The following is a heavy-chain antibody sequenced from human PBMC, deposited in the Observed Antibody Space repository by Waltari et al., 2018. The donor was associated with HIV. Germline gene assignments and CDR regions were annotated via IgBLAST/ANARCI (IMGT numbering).Heavy chain of an antibody. Sequence: QVQLQQWGAGLLKPSETLSLTCAVYGGSFSGYYWSWIRQPPGKGLEWIGEINHSGRTNYNPSLKSRVTISVDTSKNQFSLKLSSVTAADTAVYYCARGNCSSTSCQRQGSYYYGMDVWGQGTTVTVSS. CDR3: ARGNCSSTSCQRQGSYYYGMDV. CDR2: INHSGRT. D-gene: IGHD2-2*01. V-gene: IGHV4-34*01. CDR1: GGSFSGYY. J-gene: IGHJ6*02.